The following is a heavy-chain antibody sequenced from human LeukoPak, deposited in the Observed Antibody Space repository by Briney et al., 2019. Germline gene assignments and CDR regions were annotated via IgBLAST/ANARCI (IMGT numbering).Heavy chain of an antibody. J-gene: IGHJ4*02. Sequence: ASVKVSCKASGYSFTGHYMHWVRQAPGQGLEWMGWINPKSGGTNYAQKFQGRATMTRDTSITTVYMEISRLTSDDTALFYCAVAPGDYWGQGTLVTVSS. CDR3: AVAPGDY. CDR1: GYSFTGHY. CDR2: INPKSGGT. V-gene: IGHV1-2*02. D-gene: IGHD2-21*01.